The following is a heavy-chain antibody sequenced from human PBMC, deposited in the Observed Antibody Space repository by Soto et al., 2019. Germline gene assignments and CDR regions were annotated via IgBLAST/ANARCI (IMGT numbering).Heavy chain of an antibody. V-gene: IGHV5-51*01. CDR1: GYSFTSYW. D-gene: IGHD6-13*01. J-gene: IGHJ4*02. Sequence: GESLKISCKGCGYSFTSYWIGWVRQMPGKGLEWMGIIYPDDSDTRYSPSFQGQVTISVDKSISTAYLQWNSLKASDTAMYYCARRIAAVEYFDYWAQGTLVTVSS. CDR3: ARRIAAVEYFDY. CDR2: IYPDDSDT.